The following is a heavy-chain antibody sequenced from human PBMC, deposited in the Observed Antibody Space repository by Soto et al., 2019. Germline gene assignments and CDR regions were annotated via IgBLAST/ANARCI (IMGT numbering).Heavy chain of an antibody. CDR2: IIPIFGTA. CDR1: GGTFSSYA. J-gene: IGHJ4*02. Sequence: QVQLVQSGAEVKKPGSSVKVSCKASGGTFSSYAISWVRQAPGQGLEWMGGIIPIFGTANYAQKYQGRVTITAAKSTSTAYMELSSLRSEDTAVYYWARDPRYSSSSGGGDWGQGTLVTVSS. V-gene: IGHV1-69*06. D-gene: IGHD6-6*01. CDR3: ARDPRYSSSSGGGD.